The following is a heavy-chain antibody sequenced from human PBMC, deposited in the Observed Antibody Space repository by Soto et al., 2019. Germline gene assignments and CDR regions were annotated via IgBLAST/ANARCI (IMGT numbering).Heavy chain of an antibody. J-gene: IGHJ5*02. CDR2: IIPIFGTA. Sequence: ASVKVSCKASGGTFSSYAISWVRQAPGQGLEWMGGIIPIFGTANYAQKFQGRVTITADESTSTAYMELSSLRSEDTAVYYCARGALSSGWSENWFDPWGQGTLVTVSS. D-gene: IGHD6-19*01. V-gene: IGHV1-69*13. CDR3: ARGALSSGWSENWFDP. CDR1: GGTFSSYA.